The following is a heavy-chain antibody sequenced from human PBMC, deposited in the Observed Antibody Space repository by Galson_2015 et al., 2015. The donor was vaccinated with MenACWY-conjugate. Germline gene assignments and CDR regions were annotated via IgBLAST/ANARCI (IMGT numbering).Heavy chain of an antibody. V-gene: IGHV4-38-2*01. CDR2: IDHRGYT. CDR3: ARTGRMAVALSYFDS. J-gene: IGHJ4*02. CDR1: GFSISSGFY. D-gene: IGHD6-19*01. Sequence: LSLTCSVSGFSISSGFYWGWIRQSPGKGLEWIGTIDHRGYTYENPSLKSRITISVDTSRNQFSLRLTSMTAADTAVFYCARTGRMAVALSYFDSWGQGTLVTASA.